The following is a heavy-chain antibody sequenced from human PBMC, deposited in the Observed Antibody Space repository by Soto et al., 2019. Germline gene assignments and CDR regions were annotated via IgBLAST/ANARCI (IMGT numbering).Heavy chain of an antibody. J-gene: IGHJ4*02. V-gene: IGHV4-59*01. Sequence: PSETLSLTXTVSGGSISSYYWSWIRQPPGKGLEWIGYIYYSGSTNYNPSLKSRVTISVDTSKNQFSLKLSSVTAADTAVYYCATERYYGSGSTFDYWGQGTPVTVSS. CDR2: IYYSGST. D-gene: IGHD3-10*01. CDR1: GGSISSYY. CDR3: ATERYYGSGSTFDY.